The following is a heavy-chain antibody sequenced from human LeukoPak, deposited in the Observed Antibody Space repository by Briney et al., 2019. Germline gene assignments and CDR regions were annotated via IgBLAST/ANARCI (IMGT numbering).Heavy chain of an antibody. V-gene: IGHV3-21*01. Sequence: GGSLRLSCAASGFTFSSYEMNWVRQAPGKGLEWVSSISSSSSYIYYADSVKGRFTISRDNAKNSLYLQMNSLRAEDTAVYYCARVGVGGYFDHWGQGTLVTVSS. J-gene: IGHJ4*02. CDR1: GFTFSSYE. D-gene: IGHD1-26*01. CDR2: ISSSSSYI. CDR3: ARVGVGGYFDH.